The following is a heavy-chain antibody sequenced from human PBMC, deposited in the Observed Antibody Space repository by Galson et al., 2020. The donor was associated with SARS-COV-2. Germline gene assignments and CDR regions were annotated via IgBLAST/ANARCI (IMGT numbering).Heavy chain of an antibody. CDR3: ARAYCSGPTCYSPDY. D-gene: IGHD2-15*01. J-gene: IGHJ4*02. CDR1: GFTFSDYA. CDR2: ISYNGGNK. V-gene: IGHV3-30-3*01. Sequence: TGGSLRLSCAGSGFTFSDYAIHWVRQAPGKGLEWAAVISYNGGNKYYADSVKGRFTISRDNSKNTVYLHLDSLRSEDTAVYYCARAYCSGPTCYSPDYWGQGSLVTVSS.